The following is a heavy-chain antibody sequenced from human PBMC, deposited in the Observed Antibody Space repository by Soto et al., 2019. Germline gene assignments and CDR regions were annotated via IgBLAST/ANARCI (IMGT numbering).Heavy chain of an antibody. J-gene: IGHJ6*02. CDR3: ARDNDFWSGYYYYYGIDV. V-gene: IGHV3-7*01. CDR1: GFTFSSYW. Sequence: GGSLRLSCAASGFTFSSYWMSWVRQAPGKGLEWVANIKQDGSEKYYVDSVKGRFTISRDNAKNSLYLQMNSLRAEDTAVYYCARDNDFWSGYYYYYGIDVWGQGTTVTVSS. D-gene: IGHD3-3*01. CDR2: IKQDGSEK.